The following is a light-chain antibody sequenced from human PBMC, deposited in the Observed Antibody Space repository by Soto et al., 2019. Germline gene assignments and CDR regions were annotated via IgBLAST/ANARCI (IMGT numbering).Light chain of an antibody. J-gene: IGKJ1*01. CDR2: DAS. V-gene: IGKV3-11*01. CDR3: LQRSDWPRK. CDR1: ENVYNY. Sequence: EIVLTQSPATLSLSPGERATLSCRASENVYNYLAWYQQIPGQPPRLLIYDASNRAAGVPGRFSGTGSGTDFTLTISSLEPEEFEVYFCLQRSDWPRKLGQGTKADIK.